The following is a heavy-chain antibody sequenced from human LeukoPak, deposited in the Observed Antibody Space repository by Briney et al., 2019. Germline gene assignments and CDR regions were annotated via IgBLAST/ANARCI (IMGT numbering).Heavy chain of an antibody. D-gene: IGHD4-17*01. CDR1: GFTFSSYE. CDR3: ARKEGTVTTRPYDY. V-gene: IGHV3-48*03. CDR2: ISSSGSTI. J-gene: IGHJ4*02. Sequence: PGGSLRLSCAASGFTFSSYEMDWVRQAPGKGLEWVSYISSSGSTIYYADSVKGRFTISRDNAKNSLYLQMNSLRAEDTAVYYCARKEGTVTTRPYDYWGQGTLVTVSS.